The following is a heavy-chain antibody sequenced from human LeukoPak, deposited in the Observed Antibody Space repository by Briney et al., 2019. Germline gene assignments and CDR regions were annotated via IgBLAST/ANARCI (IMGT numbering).Heavy chain of an antibody. D-gene: IGHD3-10*01. V-gene: IGHV3-30*02. CDR1: GFTFSSYG. Sequence: PGGSPRLSCAASGFTFSSYGMHWVRQAPGKGLEWVAFIRYDGSNKYYADSVKGRFTISRDNSKNTLYLQMNSLRAEDTAVYYCAKRTMVRGVIYYYYYYMDVWGKGTTVTISS. CDR2: IRYDGSNK. J-gene: IGHJ6*03. CDR3: AKRTMVRGVIYYYYYYMDV.